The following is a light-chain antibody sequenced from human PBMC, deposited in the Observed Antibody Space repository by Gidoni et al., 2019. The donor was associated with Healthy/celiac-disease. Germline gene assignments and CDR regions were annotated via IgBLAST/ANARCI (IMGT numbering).Light chain of an antibody. J-gene: IGKJ5*01. V-gene: IGKV1D-43*01. CDR2: YAS. Sequence: AIRMTQSPFSLSASVGDRVTITCWASQGSSSYLVWYPQKPAKATKRFIYYASSLQSGVPSRCRGSGSGTDYNLTISSRQPEDVANDYCQQYYRTTPLITFGQGTRLEIK. CDR3: QQYYRTTPLIT. CDR1: QGSSSY.